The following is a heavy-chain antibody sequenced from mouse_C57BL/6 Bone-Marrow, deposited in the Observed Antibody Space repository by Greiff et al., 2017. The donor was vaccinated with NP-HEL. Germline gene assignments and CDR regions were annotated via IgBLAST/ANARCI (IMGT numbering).Heavy chain of an antibody. V-gene: IGHV1-50*01. CDR2: IDPSDSYT. CDR3: ARPQDYYGSSHWYLDV. CDR1: GYTFTSYW. Sequence: QVQLKQPGAELVKPGASVKLSCKASGYTFTSYWMQWVKQRPGQGLEWIGEIDPSDSYTNYNQKFKGKATLTVDTSSSTAYMRLNSLTSEDSAVYYCARPQDYYGSSHWYLDVGGTGTTVTVSS. D-gene: IGHD1-1*01. J-gene: IGHJ1*03.